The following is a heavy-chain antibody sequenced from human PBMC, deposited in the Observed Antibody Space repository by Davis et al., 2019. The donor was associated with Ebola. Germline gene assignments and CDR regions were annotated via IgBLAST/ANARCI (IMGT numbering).Heavy chain of an antibody. Sequence: AASVTVSRQASGYTFTSYGISWVRQAPGQGLEWMGWISTYNGNTQYAQKLQGRVTMTTDTSTSTAYMELRSLRSDDTAVYYCASGSHAVYYYYNMDVWGQGTTVTVSS. CDR1: GYTFTSYG. CDR2: ISTYNGNT. J-gene: IGHJ6*02. V-gene: IGHV1-18*01. CDR3: ASGSHAVYYYYNMDV.